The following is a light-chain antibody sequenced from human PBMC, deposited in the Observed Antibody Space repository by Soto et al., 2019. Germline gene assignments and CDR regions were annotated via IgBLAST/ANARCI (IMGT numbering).Light chain of an antibody. V-gene: IGLV3-21*04. CDR3: QVWDIMTDNYV. Sequence: SYELTQSPSVSVAPEKTATITCGGHNIGNKRVHWYRQKPGQAPVLRISYDSDRPSRIPERFSGSNSGNTATLTISRVEAGDEADYYCQVWDIMTDNYVFGSGTKLTVL. CDR1: NIGNKR. CDR2: YDS. J-gene: IGLJ1*01.